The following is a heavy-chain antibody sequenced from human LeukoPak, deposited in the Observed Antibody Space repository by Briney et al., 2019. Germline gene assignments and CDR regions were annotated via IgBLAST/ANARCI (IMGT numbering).Heavy chain of an antibody. CDR3: ARLYSSSLGRVFDY. CDR2: INYSGST. V-gene: IGHV4-59*08. Sequence: SETLSLTCTVSGGSISSYYWSWIRQPPGKGLEWIGYINYSGSTKYNPSLKSRVTISVDTSKNQFSLKVSSVTAADTAFYYCARLYSSSLGRVFDYWGQGTLVTVSS. D-gene: IGHD6-13*01. CDR1: GGSISSYY. J-gene: IGHJ4*02.